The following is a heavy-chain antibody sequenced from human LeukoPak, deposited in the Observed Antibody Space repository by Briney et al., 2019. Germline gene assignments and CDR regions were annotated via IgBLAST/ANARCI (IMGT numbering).Heavy chain of an antibody. V-gene: IGHV1-2*02. J-gene: IGHJ4*02. D-gene: IGHD6-13*01. CDR2: INPNSGGT. CDR1: GYTFTDYY. CDR3: ARDLGAAPPDY. Sequence: GASVKVSCQASGYTFTDYYMHWVRQAPGQGLEWMGWINPNSGGTNYAQKFQGRVTMTRDTSISTAYMELRSLRSDDTAVYYCARDLGAAPPDYWGQGTLVTVSS.